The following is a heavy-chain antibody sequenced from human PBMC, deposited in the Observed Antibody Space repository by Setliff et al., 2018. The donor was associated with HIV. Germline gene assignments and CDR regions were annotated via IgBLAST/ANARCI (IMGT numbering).Heavy chain of an antibody. CDR1: GFIFSSYS. CDR2: ISSSTSTI. J-gene: IGHJ3*02. Sequence: TGGSLRLSCAASGFIFSSYSMNWVRQAPGKGLEWVSYISSSTSTIYYADSVKGRFTISRDNARNSLYLQMDSLRAEDTAVYYCARSRSTRDAFDIWGQGTMVTVSS. CDR3: ARSRSTRDAFDI. D-gene: IGHD2-2*01. V-gene: IGHV3-48*01.